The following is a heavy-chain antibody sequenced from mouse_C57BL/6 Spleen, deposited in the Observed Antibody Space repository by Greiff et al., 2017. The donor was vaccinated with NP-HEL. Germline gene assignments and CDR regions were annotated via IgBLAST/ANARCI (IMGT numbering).Heavy chain of an antibody. J-gene: IGHJ2*01. Sequence: DVMLVESGGDLVKPGGSLKLSCAASGFTFSSYGMSWVRQTPDKRLEWVATISSGGSYTYYPDSVKGRFTISRDNAKNTLYLQMSSLKSEDTAMYYCARHRRFDYWGQGTTLTVSS. CDR1: GFTFSSYG. CDR3: ARHRRFDY. CDR2: ISSGGSYT. V-gene: IGHV5-6*02.